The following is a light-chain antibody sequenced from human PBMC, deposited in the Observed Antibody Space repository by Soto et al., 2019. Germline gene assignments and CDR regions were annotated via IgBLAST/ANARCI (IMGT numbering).Light chain of an antibody. V-gene: IGKV1-39*01. CDR2: AAS. J-gene: IGKJ1*01. CDR3: QQYYSYPRT. Sequence: DIQMTQSPSSLSASVGDRVTITCRASQTIGSYLNWFLQKPGKAPKLLIYAASSLQSGVPSRFSGSGSGTDFTLTISCLQSEDFATYYCQQYYSYPRTFGQGTKVDFK. CDR1: QTIGSY.